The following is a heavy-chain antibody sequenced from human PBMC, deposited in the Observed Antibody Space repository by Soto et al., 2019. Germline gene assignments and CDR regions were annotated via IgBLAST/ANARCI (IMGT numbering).Heavy chain of an antibody. CDR3: ARGSGYYYWDDY. CDR2: INAGNGNT. D-gene: IGHD3-22*01. Sequence: GASVKVSCKTSGDIFSVYSISWVRQAPGQGLEWMGWINAGNGNTKSSQKFQGRLTITRDTSASTAYMELSSLRSEDTALYYCARGSGYYYWDDYWGQGTLVTVSS. CDR1: GDIFSVYS. J-gene: IGHJ4*02. V-gene: IGHV1-3*01.